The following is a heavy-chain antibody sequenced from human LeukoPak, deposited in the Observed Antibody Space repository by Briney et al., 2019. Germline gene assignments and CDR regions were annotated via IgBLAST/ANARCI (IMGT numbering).Heavy chain of an antibody. D-gene: IGHD3/OR15-3a*01. CDR2: MNPNSGNT. CDR1: GYTFTNYD. V-gene: IGHV1-8*01. CDR3: ARALSWTTESYYYMDV. Sequence: ASVKVSCKASGYTFTNYDMNWVRQATGQGLEWMGWMNPNSGNTGYAQKFQGRVTRTKNTSITTAYMELSSLRSEDTAVYYCARALSWTTESYYYMDVWGKGTTVTVSS. J-gene: IGHJ6*03.